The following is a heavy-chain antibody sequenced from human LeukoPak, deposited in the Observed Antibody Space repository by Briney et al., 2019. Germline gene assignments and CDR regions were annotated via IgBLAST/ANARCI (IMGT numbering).Heavy chain of an antibody. CDR2: ISYDGSNE. J-gene: IGHJ4*02. D-gene: IGHD7-27*01. Sequence: GRSLRLSCAASGFSFSNYGMHWVRQAPGKGLEWVAVISYDGSNEYYADSVKGRFAISRDTSKNTLYLQMNGLRAEDTALYYCARKFLTGRLIDYWGQGTLVTVSS. CDR3: ARKFLTGRLIDY. CDR1: GFSFSNYG. V-gene: IGHV3-30*03.